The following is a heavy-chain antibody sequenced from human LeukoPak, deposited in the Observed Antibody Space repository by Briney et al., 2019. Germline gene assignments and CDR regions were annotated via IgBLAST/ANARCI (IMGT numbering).Heavy chain of an antibody. V-gene: IGHV1-46*01. CDR1: GYTFTSYY. CDR2: INPSGGST. Sequence: ASVKVSCKASGYTFTSYYMHWVRQAPGQGLEWMGIINPSGGSTSYAQKFQGRVTMTRDMSTSTVYMELSSLRSEDTAVYYCARNPPYSGSYGGDDDYFDYWGQGTLVIVSS. D-gene: IGHD1-26*01. J-gene: IGHJ4*02. CDR3: ARNPPYSGSYGGDDDYFDY.